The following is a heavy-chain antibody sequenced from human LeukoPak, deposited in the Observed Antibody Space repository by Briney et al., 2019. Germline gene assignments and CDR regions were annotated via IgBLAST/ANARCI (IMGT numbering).Heavy chain of an antibody. CDR3: ARGAYSGYDWGYYFDY. CDR2: IIPIFGTA. V-gene: IGHV1-69*05. Sequence: GASVKVSCKASGGTFSSYAISWVRQAPGQGLEWMGGIIPIFGTANYAQKFQGRVTITTDESTSTAYMELSSLRSEDTAVYYCARGAYSGYDWGYYFDYWGQGTLVTVSS. D-gene: IGHD5-12*01. J-gene: IGHJ4*02. CDR1: GGTFSSYA.